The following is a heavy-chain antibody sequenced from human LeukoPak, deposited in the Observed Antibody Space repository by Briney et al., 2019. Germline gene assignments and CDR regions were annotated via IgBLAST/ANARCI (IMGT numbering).Heavy chain of an antibody. J-gene: IGHJ5*02. D-gene: IGHD3-22*01. V-gene: IGHV3-48*03. CDR2: ISRSGTII. CDR3: ARGGTHYYDSSAYYSP. Sequence: PGGSLRLSCAASGFTFSGYEMNWVRQAPGKGLEWVSYISRSGTIISYADSVRGRLTISRDNAKNSLYLQMNSLKTEDTAVYYCARGGTHYYDSSAYYSPWGQGTLVTVSS. CDR1: GFTFSGYE.